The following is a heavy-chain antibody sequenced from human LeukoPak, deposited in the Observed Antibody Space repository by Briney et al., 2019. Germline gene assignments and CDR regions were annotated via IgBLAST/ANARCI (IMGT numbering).Heavy chain of an antibody. V-gene: IGHV3-11*04. CDR1: GFTFSDYY. D-gene: IGHD2-2*02. CDR2: ISSSGSTI. Sequence: PGGSLRLSCAASGFTFSDYYMSWIRQAPGKGLEWVSYISSSGSTIYYADSVKGRFTISRDNSKNTLYLQMNSLRAEDTAVYYCARDNGYCSSTSCYTGRDYYYYMDVWGKGTTVTVSS. J-gene: IGHJ6*03. CDR3: ARDNGYCSSTSCYTGRDYYYYMDV.